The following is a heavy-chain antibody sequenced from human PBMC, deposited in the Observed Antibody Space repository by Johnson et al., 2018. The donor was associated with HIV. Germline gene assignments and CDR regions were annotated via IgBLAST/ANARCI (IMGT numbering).Heavy chain of an antibody. CDR3: AKALSGWFDAFDI. D-gene: IGHD6-19*01. J-gene: IGHJ3*02. V-gene: IGHV3-7*05. Sequence: VQLVESGGGLVQPGGSLRLSCAASGFTFSSYWMSWVRQAPGKGLEWVANIKQDGSEKYYVDSVKGRFTISRDNAKNSLYLQMNSLRAEDTALYYCAKALSGWFDAFDIWGQGTMVTVSS. CDR2: IKQDGSEK. CDR1: GFTFSSYW.